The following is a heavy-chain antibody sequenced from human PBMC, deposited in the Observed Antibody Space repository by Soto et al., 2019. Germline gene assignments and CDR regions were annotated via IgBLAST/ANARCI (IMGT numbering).Heavy chain of an antibody. CDR1: GGSISTYY. J-gene: IGHJ4*02. CDR2: IYYSGNT. Sequence: PSETLSLTCTVSGGSISTYYWTWIRQPPGKGLEWIGCIYYSGNTNYNPSLKSRVTISVDTSKNQFSLKLTSVTAADTAVYYCARRVAARPDYYFDYWGQGALVTVSS. V-gene: IGHV4-59*08. CDR3: ARRVAARPDYYFDY. D-gene: IGHD6-6*01.